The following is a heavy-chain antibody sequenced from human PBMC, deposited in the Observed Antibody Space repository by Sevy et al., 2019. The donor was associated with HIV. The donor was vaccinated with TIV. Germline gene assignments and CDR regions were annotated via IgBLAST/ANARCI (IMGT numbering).Heavy chain of an antibody. CDR2: INSSSSYI. J-gene: IGHJ3*02. V-gene: IGHV3-21*01. CDR1: GFTFSSYS. CDR3: ARDHYYYDSSGYYGGAFEI. Sequence: GGSLRLSCAASGFTFSSYSMNWVRQAPGKGLEWVSSINSSSSYIYYEDTVKGRFTIPRDNAKNSLYLQMNSLRAEDTDVYYCARDHYYYDSSGYYGGAFEIWGQGTMVTVSS. D-gene: IGHD3-22*01.